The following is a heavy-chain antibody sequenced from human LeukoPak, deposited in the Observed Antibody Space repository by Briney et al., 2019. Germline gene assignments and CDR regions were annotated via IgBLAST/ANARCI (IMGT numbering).Heavy chain of an antibody. V-gene: IGHV3-21*01. Sequence: SGGSLRLSCAASGFTFSSYNMNWVRQAPGKGLEWVSSIVTTSSHMFYADSVEGRFTISRDNAKNSLYLQMNSLRADDTAVYYCARDPAPGDSWGQGTLVTVSS. J-gene: IGHJ4*02. CDR1: GFTFSSYN. CDR3: ARDPAPGDS. CDR2: IVTTSSHM.